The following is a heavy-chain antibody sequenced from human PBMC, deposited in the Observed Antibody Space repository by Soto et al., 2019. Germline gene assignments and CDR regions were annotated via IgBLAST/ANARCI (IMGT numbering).Heavy chain of an antibody. J-gene: IGHJ5*02. V-gene: IGHV1-24*01. CDR1: GYTLTELS. Sequence: GASVKVSCKVSGYTLTELSMHWVRQAPGKGLEWMGGFDPEDGETIYAQKFQGRVTMTEDTSTDTAYMELSSLRSEDTAGYYCATPRGGGYCRGERCHSPKKNCFAPWGQGTLVTV. CDR2: FDPEDGET. CDR3: ATPRGGGYCRGERCHSPKKNCFAP. D-gene: IGHD2-15*01.